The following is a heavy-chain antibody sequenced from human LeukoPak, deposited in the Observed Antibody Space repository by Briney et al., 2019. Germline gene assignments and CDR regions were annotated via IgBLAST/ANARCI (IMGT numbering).Heavy chain of an antibody. CDR2: INPNSGGT. J-gene: IGHJ1*01. V-gene: IGHV1-2*04. D-gene: IGHD5-24*01. CDR1: GYTFTGYY. Sequence: ASVKVSCKASGYTFTGYYMHWVRQAPGQGLEWMGWINPNSGGTNYAQKFQGWVTMTRDTSISTAYMELSRLRSDDTAVYYCARTRGRDGSSFGLQHWGQGTLVTVSS. CDR3: ARTRGRDGSSFGLQH.